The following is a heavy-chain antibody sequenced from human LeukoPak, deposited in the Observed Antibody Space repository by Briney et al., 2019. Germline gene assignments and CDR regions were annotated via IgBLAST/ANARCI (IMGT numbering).Heavy chain of an antibody. CDR2: ISGSGGST. V-gene: IGHV3-23*01. J-gene: IGHJ6*03. CDR1: GFTFSSYG. D-gene: IGHD6-19*01. Sequence: PGGSLRLSCAASGFTFSSYGMSWVPQAPAKGLEWVSAISGSGGSTYYADSVKGRFTISRDNSKNTLYLQMNSLRAEDTAVYYCAKDSVYSSGWYAAYYYYYMDVWGKGTTVTISS. CDR3: AKDSVYSSGWYAAYYYYYMDV.